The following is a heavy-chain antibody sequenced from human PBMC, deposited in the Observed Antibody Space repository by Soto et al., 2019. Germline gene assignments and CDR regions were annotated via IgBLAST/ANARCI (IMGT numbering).Heavy chain of an antibody. V-gene: IGHV6-1*01. D-gene: IGHD5-12*01. Sequence: SQTLSLTCAISGDGVSINSGAWNWIRQSPSRGLEWLGRTYYRSKWYYDYAESVKSRIIISVDTSKNQFSLQLNSVTPEDAAVYYCAIDPGYSLDYWSQGTQVTVSS. CDR1: GDGVSINSGA. J-gene: IGHJ4*02. CDR3: AIDPGYSLDY. CDR2: TYYRSKWYY.